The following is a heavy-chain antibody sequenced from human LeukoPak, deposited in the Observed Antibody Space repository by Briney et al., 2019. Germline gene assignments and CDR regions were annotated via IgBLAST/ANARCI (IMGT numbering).Heavy chain of an antibody. V-gene: IGHV4-34*01. D-gene: IGHD4-17*01. CDR3: ARVRIGLRPANWFDP. CDR1: GGSFSGYY. CDR2: INHSGST. J-gene: IGHJ5*02. Sequence: SGTLSLTCAVYGGSFSGYYWSWIRQPPGKGLEWIGEINHSGSTNYNPSLKSRVTISVDTSKNQFSLKLSSVTAADTAVYYCARVRIGLRPANWFDPWGQGTLVTVSS.